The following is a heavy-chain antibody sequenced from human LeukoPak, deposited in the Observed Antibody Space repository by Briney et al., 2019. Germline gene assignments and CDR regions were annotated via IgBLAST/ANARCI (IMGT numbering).Heavy chain of an antibody. CDR1: GGSFSGYY. J-gene: IGHJ4*02. CDR2: INHSGST. Sequence: PETLSLTCAVYGGSFSGYYWSWIRQPPGKGLEWIGEINHSGSTNYNPSLKSRVTISVDTSKNQFSLKLSSVTAADTAVYYCASGHSSSSYWGQGTLVTVSS. V-gene: IGHV4-34*01. D-gene: IGHD6-13*01. CDR3: ASGHSSSSY.